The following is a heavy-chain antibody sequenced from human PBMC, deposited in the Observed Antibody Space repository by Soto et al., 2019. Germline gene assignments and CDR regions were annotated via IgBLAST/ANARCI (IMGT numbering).Heavy chain of an antibody. CDR1: GFTFSSYG. D-gene: IGHD5-18*01. CDR3: AKGSTAMTYFDY. J-gene: IGHJ4*02. CDR2: ISYDGSNK. Sequence: ESGGGVVQPGRSLRLSCAASGFTFSSYGMHWVRQAPGKGLEWVAVISYDGSNKYYADSVKGRFTISRDNSKNTLYLQMNSLRAEDTAVYYCAKGSTAMTYFDYWGQGTLGTVSS. V-gene: IGHV3-30*18.